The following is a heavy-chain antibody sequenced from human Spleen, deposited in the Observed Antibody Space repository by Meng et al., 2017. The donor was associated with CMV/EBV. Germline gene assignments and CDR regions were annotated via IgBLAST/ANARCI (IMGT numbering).Heavy chain of an antibody. D-gene: IGHD2-8*02. J-gene: IGHJ6*02. Sequence: SETLSLTCTVSGGSVSSGSYYWSWIRQPPGKGLEWIGYIYYSGSTNYNPSLKSRVTISVDTSKNQFSLKLSSVTAADTAVYYCARGVLTKGMDVWGQGTTVTVSS. V-gene: IGHV4-61*01. CDR2: IYYSGST. CDR3: ARGVLTKGMDV. CDR1: GGSVSSGSYY.